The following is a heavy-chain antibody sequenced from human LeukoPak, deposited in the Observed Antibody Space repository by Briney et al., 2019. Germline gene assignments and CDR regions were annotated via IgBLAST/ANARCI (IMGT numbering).Heavy chain of an antibody. Sequence: ASVKVSCKASGYTFTDYYIHWVRQAPGQGLEWMGWINPNSGGTNSAQKFQGRVTMTRDTSASTAYMDLNSLRSEDMAVYYCAVGDYYYDTRFDYWGQGTLVTVSS. CDR2: INPNSGGT. CDR1: GYTFTDYY. J-gene: IGHJ4*02. D-gene: IGHD3-22*01. V-gene: IGHV1-2*02. CDR3: AVGDYYYDTRFDY.